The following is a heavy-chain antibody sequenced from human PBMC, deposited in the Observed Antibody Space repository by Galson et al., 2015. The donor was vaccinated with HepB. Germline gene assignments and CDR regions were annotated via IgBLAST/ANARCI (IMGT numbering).Heavy chain of an antibody. CDR3: ARVNSSSWYEQWDY. CDR2: IYSGGST. Sequence: SLRLSCAASGFTVSSNYMSWVRQAPGKGLEWVSVIYSGGSTYYADSVKGRFTISRDNSKNTLYLQMNSLRAEDTAVYYCARVNSSSWYEQWDYWGQGTLVAVSS. CDR1: GFTVSSNY. D-gene: IGHD6-13*01. V-gene: IGHV3-53*01. J-gene: IGHJ4*02.